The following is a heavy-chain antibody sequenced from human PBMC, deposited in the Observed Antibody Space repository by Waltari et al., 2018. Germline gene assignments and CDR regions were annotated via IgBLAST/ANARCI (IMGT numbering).Heavy chain of an antibody. CDR2: FDPEDGET. CDR1: GYTLTELS. J-gene: IGHJ6*02. CDR3: ATGSATGYQLLRYYYYYYGMDV. V-gene: IGHV1-24*01. D-gene: IGHD2-2*01. Sequence: QVQLVQSGAEVKKPGASVKVSCKVSGYTLTELSMHWVRQAPGKGLAWMGGFDPEDGETIYAQKFQGRVTMTEDTSTDTAYMELSSLRSEDTAVYYCATGSATGYQLLRYYYYYYGMDVWGQGTTVTVSS.